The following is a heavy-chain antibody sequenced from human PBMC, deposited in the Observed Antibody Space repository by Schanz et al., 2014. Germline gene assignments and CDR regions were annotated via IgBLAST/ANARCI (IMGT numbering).Heavy chain of an antibody. CDR2: ISVYTGNT. Sequence: QVQLVPSGAEVKKPGASVRVSCKASGYTFTTYAMSWVRQAPGQGLEWVGWISVYTGNTKYGQKVQGRVTMTADTSTNTAYMELRSLRSDDTAVYYGAKAEYDILTDAYSRLDPWGQGTLVTVSS. CDR1: GYTFTTYA. CDR3: AKAEYDILTDAYSRLDP. V-gene: IGHV1-18*01. D-gene: IGHD3-9*01. J-gene: IGHJ5*02.